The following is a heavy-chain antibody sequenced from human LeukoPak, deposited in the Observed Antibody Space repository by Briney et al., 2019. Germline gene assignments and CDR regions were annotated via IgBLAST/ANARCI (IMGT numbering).Heavy chain of an antibody. V-gene: IGHV3-11*01. D-gene: IGHD3-22*01. CDR2: ISSSGSTI. CDR1: GFTFSDYY. Sequence: PGGSLRLSCAASGFTFSDYYMSWIRQAPGKGLEWVSYISSSGSTIYYADSVKGRFTISRDNAKKSLYLQMNSLRAEDTAVYYCAAVIDYYDSSGYYPEIPFDYWGQGTLVTVSS. CDR3: AAVIDYYDSSGYYPEIPFDY. J-gene: IGHJ4*02.